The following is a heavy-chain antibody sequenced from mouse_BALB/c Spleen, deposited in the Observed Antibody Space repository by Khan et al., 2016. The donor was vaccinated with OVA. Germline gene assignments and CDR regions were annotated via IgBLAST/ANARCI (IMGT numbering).Heavy chain of an antibody. V-gene: IGHV1-77*01. CDR3: ARRNYCGYTFAY. CDR1: GYTFTDFY. CDR2: IYPGSGDT. Sequence: QVQLQQSGTELARPGASVNLSCKASGYTFTDFYINWVKQRSGQGLEWIGEIYPGSGDTYYNEKFKGKATFTADKSSSTAYMQLSSLTSEASAVYFCARRNYCGYTFAYWGQGTLVTVSA. D-gene: IGHD1-2*01. J-gene: IGHJ3*01.